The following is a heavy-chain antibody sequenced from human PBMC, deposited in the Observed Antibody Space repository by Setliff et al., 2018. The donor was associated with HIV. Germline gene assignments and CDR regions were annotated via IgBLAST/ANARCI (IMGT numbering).Heavy chain of an antibody. J-gene: IGHJ4*02. D-gene: IGHD2-21*01. CDR3: ATAKEVWQAEGGFDY. Sequence: ASVKVSCKVSGYTLTELSMHWVRQAPGKGLEWMGRFDPEDGDTIYTQKFQGRVTMTEDTSADTAYMELSSLRSEDTAVYYCATAKEVWQAEGGFDYWGQGTRVTVSS. CDR1: GYTLTELS. CDR2: FDPEDGDT. V-gene: IGHV1-24*01.